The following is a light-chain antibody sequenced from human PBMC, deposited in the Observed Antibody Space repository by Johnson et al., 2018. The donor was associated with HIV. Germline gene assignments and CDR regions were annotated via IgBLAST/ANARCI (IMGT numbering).Light chain of an antibody. CDR2: ENN. V-gene: IGLV1-51*02. CDR3: GTWDSSLSALYV. CDR1: SSNIGNNY. J-gene: IGLJ1*01. Sequence: QSVLTQPPSVSAAPGQKVTISCSGSSSNIGNNYVSWYQQLPGTAPKLLIYENNKRPSGIPDRFSGSKSGTSATLGITGLQTGDEADYYGGTWDSSLSALYVFGTGTKVTVL.